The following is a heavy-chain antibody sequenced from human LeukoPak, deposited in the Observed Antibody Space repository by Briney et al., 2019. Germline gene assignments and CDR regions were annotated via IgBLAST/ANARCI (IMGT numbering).Heavy chain of an antibody. CDR3: ATDWMYSNYF. J-gene: IGHJ4*02. V-gene: IGHV3-7*03. D-gene: IGHD4-11*01. CDR1: GFTFSNYW. CDR2: IKQDGSEK. Sequence: GGSLRLSCAASGFTFSNYWMSWVRQAPGKGLEWVANIKQDGSEKYYVGSVKGRFTISRDNAKNSLYLQMNSLRAEDTAVYYCATDWMYSNYFRGQGTLVTVSS.